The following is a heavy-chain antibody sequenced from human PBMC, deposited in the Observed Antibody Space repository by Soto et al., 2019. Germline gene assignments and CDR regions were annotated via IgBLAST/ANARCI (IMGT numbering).Heavy chain of an antibody. CDR2: IYYSGSP. CDR1: GGSISSSSYY. CDR3: ATLASAGTSGLFDI. J-gene: IGHJ3*02. D-gene: IGHD6-13*01. Sequence: SETLSLTCTVSGGSISSSSYYWGWIRQPPGKGLEWIGSIYYSGSPYYNPSLKSRVTISVDTSKNQFSLKLSSVTAEDPAVYYCATLASAGTSGLFDIWGQGTMVTVSS. V-gene: IGHV4-39*01.